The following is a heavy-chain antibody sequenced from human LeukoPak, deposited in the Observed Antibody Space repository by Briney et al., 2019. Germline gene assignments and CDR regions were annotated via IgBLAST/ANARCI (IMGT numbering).Heavy chain of an antibody. CDR3: AHSPWAAAGTYEGYYFDY. CDR1: GFSLSTSGVG. CDR2: IYWDDDK. J-gene: IGHJ4*02. Sequence: SGPTLVKPTQTLTLTCTFSGFSLSTSGVGVGWIRQPPGKALEWLALIYWDDDKRYSPSLKSRLTITKDTSKNQVVLTMTNMDPVDTATYYCAHSPWAAAGTYEGYYFDYWGQGTLVTVSS. D-gene: IGHD6-13*01. V-gene: IGHV2-5*02.